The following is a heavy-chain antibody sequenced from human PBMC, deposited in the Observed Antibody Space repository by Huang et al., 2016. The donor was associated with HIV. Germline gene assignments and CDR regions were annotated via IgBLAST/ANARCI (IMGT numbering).Heavy chain of an antibody. CDR2: IYWDDDK. CDR3: AQRRGASWYKPPSDY. D-gene: IGHD6-13*01. Sequence: QITLKESGPSLVKPTQTLTLACTVSGFSLSTTGVSVAWIRQPPGKALEWLALIYWDDDKRYRPSLKTRLTITKDTSKNQVVLTMTNMEPADTGTECWAQRRGASWYKPPSDYWGQGALVTVSP. J-gene: IGHJ4*02. V-gene: IGHV2-5*02. CDR1: GFSLSTTGVS.